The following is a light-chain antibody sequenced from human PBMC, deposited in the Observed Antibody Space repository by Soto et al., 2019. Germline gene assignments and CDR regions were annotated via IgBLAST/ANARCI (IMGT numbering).Light chain of an antibody. CDR1: QSVSSN. CDR3: QQYNNWPPWT. CDR2: GAS. J-gene: IGKJ1*01. V-gene: IGKV3-15*01. Sequence: EIVNTQSPATLSVSPGERATLSCRASQSVSSNLAWYQQKPGQAPRLLIYGASTRATGIPARFSGSGSGTEFTLTISSLQSEDFAVYYCQQYNNWPPWTFGQGTKVDIK.